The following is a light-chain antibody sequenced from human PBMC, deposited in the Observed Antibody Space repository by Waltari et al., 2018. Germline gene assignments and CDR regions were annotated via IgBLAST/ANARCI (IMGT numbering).Light chain of an antibody. V-gene: IGKV1-39*01. Sequence: SLSASVGDRVTITCRASQTVSNYLNWYQQKPGKAPRLLIYRASSLHGAVPSRFSGSGSGKDFSLTISSLQPEDFATYYCQQSFSAPTFGQGTRLEIK. CDR1: QTVSNY. CDR3: QQSFSAPT. J-gene: IGKJ5*01. CDR2: RAS.